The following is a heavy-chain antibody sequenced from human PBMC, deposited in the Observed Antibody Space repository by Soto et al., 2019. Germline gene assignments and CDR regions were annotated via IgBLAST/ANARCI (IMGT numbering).Heavy chain of an antibody. CDR3: ARDHYGDYWGRVYFDY. J-gene: IGHJ4*02. V-gene: IGHV3-7*03. CDR1: GFTFSSYW. D-gene: IGHD4-17*01. CDR2: IKQDGSEK. Sequence: EVQLVESGGGLVQPGGSLRLSCAASGFTFSSYWMSWVRQAPGKGLEWVANIKQDGSEKYYVDSVKGRFTISRDNAKNSLYLQMNSLRAEDTAVYYCARDHYGDYWGRVYFDYWGQGTLVTVSS.